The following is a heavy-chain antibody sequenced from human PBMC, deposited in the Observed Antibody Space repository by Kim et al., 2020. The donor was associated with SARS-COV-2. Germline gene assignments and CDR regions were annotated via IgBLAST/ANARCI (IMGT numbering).Heavy chain of an antibody. CDR1: GGSVTSYNW. CDR3: ARGGGNYFYY. D-gene: IGHD2-15*01. Sequence: SETLSLTCAVSGGSVTSYNWWSWVRQPPGKGLEWIGEIFHSGSSNYNPSLKSRVTTSLDKSKNHISLNLNSVTAADTAVSYCARGGGNYFYYWGPGTLV. CDR2: IFHSGSS. J-gene: IGHJ4*02. V-gene: IGHV4-4*02.